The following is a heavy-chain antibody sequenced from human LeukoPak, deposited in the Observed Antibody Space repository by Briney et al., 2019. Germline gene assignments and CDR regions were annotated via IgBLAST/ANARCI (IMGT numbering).Heavy chain of an antibody. D-gene: IGHD3-10*01. CDR1: GYSFTDYY. J-gene: IGHJ4*02. V-gene: IGHV1-2*02. Sequence: ASVKVSCKASGYSFTDYYMHWVRQAPGQGLEWMGWINPRSGDTSYAQKFQGRVTMTRDTSINTVDMDLSGLTSDDTAVFYCARGREIHGGSDTKLDDYWGQGTLVTVSS. CDR3: ARGREIHGGSDTKLDDY. CDR2: INPRSGDT.